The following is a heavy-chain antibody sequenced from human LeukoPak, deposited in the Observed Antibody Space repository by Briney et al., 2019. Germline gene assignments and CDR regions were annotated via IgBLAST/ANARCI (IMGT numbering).Heavy chain of an antibody. CDR1: GGTFSSHA. D-gene: IGHD5-18*01. CDR3: ARDAGSYGYHFDY. Sequence: SVKVSCKASGGTFSSHAISWVRQAPGQGLEWMGGIIPIFGTANYAQKFQGRVTITADESTSTAYMELSSLRSEDTAVYYCARDAGSYGYHFDYWGQGTLVTVSS. CDR2: IIPIFGTA. J-gene: IGHJ4*02. V-gene: IGHV1-69*13.